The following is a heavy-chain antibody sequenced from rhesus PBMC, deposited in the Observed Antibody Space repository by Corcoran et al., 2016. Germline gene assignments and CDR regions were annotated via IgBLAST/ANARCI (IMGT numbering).Heavy chain of an antibody. D-gene: IGHD6-13*01. CDR2: VFGSKTIN. J-gene: IGHJ5-1*01. CDR3: ARDLYSSWDRCDV. CDR1: GGSISDSYR. V-gene: IGHV4S10*01. Sequence: QVQLQESGPGVVKPSETLSLTGAVSGGSISDSYRWCWIRHPPGKGLEWIGYVFGSKTINKYNPSLKRLVTISKNRSKNKFSLKLGSGTAADTAVYYCARDLYSSWDRCDVWGPGVLVTVSS.